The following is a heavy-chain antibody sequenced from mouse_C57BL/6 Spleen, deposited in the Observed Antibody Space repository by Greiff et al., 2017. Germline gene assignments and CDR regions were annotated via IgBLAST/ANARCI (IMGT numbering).Heavy chain of an antibody. J-gene: IGHJ3*01. CDR2: ISYDGSN. V-gene: IGHV3-6*01. D-gene: IGHD2-4*01. CDR3: ARDYDYDSAWFAY. CDR1: GYSITSGYY. Sequence: EVQLQQSGPGLVKPSQSLSLTCSVTGYSITSGYYWNWIRQFPGNKLEWMGYISYDGSNNYNPSLKNRISITRDTSKNQFFLKLNSVTTEDTATYYCARDYDYDSAWFAYWGQGTLVTVSA.